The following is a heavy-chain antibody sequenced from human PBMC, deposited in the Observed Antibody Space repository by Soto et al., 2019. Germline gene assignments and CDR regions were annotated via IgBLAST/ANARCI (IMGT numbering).Heavy chain of an antibody. V-gene: IGHV4-61*01. Sequence: SENLSLTCNVSGGSVSRGTYFWSWIRQPRGKGLEWIGYISYSGSTNYNPSLKSRVSISVDTSKKQFSLKLSSVTAADTAVYYCARGQNWNYDYWGQGTLVTVSS. D-gene: IGHD1-7*01. J-gene: IGHJ4*02. CDR1: GGSVSRGTYF. CDR2: ISYSGST. CDR3: ARGQNWNYDY.